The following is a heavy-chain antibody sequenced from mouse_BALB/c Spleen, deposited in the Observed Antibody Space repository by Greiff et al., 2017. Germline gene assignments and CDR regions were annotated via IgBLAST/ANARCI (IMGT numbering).Heavy chain of an antibody. CDR2: IYPGDGDT. J-gene: IGHJ4*01. CDR1: GYTFTSYW. V-gene: IGHV1-87*01. Sequence: QVQLQQSGAELARPGASVKLSCKASGYTFTSYWMQWVKQRPGQGLEWIGAIYPGDGDTRYTQKFKGKATLTADKSSSTAYMQLSSLASEDSAVYYCASDYGYYYAMDYWGQGTSVTVSS. CDR3: ASDYGYYYAMDY. D-gene: IGHD2-4*01.